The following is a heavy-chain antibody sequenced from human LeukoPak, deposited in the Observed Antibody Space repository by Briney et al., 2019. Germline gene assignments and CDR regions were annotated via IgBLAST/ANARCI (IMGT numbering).Heavy chain of an antibody. D-gene: IGHD6-19*01. V-gene: IGHV4-31*03. J-gene: IGHJ4*02. CDR3: ARGISGYSSGWYSLGQGFDY. Sequence: SETLSLTCTVSGGSISSGGYYWSWIRQHPGKGLEWIGYIYYSGSTYYNPSLKSRVTISVDTSKNQFSLKPSSVTAADTAVYYCARGISGYSSGWYSLGQGFDYWGQGTLVTVSS. CDR1: GGSISSGGYY. CDR2: IYYSGST.